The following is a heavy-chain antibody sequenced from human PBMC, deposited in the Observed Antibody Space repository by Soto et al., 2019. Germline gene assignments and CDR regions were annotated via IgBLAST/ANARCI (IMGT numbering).Heavy chain of an antibody. D-gene: IGHD5-12*01. CDR3: AKDGRRWLKLNYFDY. V-gene: IGHV3-30*18. J-gene: IGHJ4*02. Sequence: VGSLRLSCASSVFTFSSYGMHCVRHSPGKWLEWVAVISYDGSNKYYADSVKGRFTISRDNSKNTLYLQMNSLRAEDTAVYYCAKDGRRWLKLNYFDYWGQGTLVIVSS. CDR1: VFTFSSYG. CDR2: ISYDGSNK.